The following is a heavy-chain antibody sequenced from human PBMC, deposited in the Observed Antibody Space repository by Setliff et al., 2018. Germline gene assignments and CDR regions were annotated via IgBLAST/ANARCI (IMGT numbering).Heavy chain of an antibody. J-gene: IGHJ4*02. CDR2: ISWNSGSV. CDR1: GFTFDDYA. Sequence: SLRLSCSASGFTFDDYAMHWVRQAPGKGLEWVSSISWNSGSVDYADSVKGRFTISRDSDKNSLFLHMDSLKTDDTAFYYCAKGSGSYYGLFDYWGRGTLVTVSS. D-gene: IGHD3-10*01. V-gene: IGHV3-9*01. CDR3: AKGSGSYYGLFDY.